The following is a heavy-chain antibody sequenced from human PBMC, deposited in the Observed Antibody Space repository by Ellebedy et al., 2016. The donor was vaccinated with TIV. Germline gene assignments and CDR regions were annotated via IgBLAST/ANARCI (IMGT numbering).Heavy chain of an antibody. D-gene: IGHD6-6*01. V-gene: IGHV3-13*01. J-gene: IGHJ4*02. CDR1: GFTFSRFD. CDR3: VRGGNAPGSSPYFGS. CDR2: VGTGYDT. Sequence: GESLKISXEGSGFTFSRFDIHWVRQSAVKGLEWVSSVGTGYDTHAAASVKGRFTVSRDNARNSVYLQMNSLRAGDTAVYYCVRGGNAPGSSPYFGSWGQGTLVTVSS.